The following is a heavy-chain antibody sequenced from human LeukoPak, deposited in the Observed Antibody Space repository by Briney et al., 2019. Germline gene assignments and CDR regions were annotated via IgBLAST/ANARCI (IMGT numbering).Heavy chain of an antibody. CDR2: ISNSGADK. J-gene: IGHJ6*02. D-gene: IGHD5-18*01. V-gene: IGHV3-11*01. CDR3: VRGGSRYGNRYYYYGMDV. CDR1: GLTFSDYY. Sequence: GGSLRLPCATSGLTFSDYYMSWIRQAPGKGLDWVLYISNSGADKPYADSVKGRFTISRDNAKNSLYLQMHSLRAEDTAVYYCVRGGSRYGNRYYYYGMDVWGQGTTVIVSS.